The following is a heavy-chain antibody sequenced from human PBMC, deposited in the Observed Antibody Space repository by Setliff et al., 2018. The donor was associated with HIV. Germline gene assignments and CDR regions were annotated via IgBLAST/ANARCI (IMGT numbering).Heavy chain of an antibody. J-gene: IGHJ3*02. Sequence: RASVKVSCKASGYTFTSYGISWVRQAPGQGLEWMGWISAYNGNTNYAQKLQGRVTMTTDTSTSTAYMELRSLRSDDTAVYYCARDSEWGSYIFCTFNIWGQGTMVTVSS. D-gene: IGHD1-26*01. CDR2: ISAYNGNT. CDR1: GYTFTSYG. V-gene: IGHV1-18*01. CDR3: ARDSEWGSYIFCTFNI.